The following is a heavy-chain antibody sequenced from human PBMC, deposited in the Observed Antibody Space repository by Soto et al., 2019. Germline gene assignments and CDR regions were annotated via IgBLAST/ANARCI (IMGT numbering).Heavy chain of an antibody. CDR1: GFTFSTYW. CDR3: VASPFDI. J-gene: IGHJ3*02. V-gene: IGHV3-74*01. CDR2: INSDGSTT. Sequence: EVQVVESGGGLVQPGGSLRLSCAASGFTFSTYWMHWVRQPPGKGLVWVSRINSDGSTTTYADSVKGRFTISRDNAKNTLYLQMNSLRAEDTAVYYCVASPFDIWGQGTMVTVSP.